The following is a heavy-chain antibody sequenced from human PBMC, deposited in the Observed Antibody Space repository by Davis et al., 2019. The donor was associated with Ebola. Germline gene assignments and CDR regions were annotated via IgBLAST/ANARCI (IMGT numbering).Heavy chain of an antibody. J-gene: IGHJ4*02. CDR2: ISSSSSYI. CDR3: AKHLAAAGTLDY. V-gene: IGHV3-21*04. CDR1: GFTFSNYS. D-gene: IGHD6-13*01. Sequence: GGSLRLSCAASGFTFSNYSMNWVRQAPGKGLEWVSSISSSSSYIYYADSVKGRFTISRDNSKNTLYLQMNSLRAEDTAVYYCAKHLAAAGTLDYWGQGTLVTVSS.